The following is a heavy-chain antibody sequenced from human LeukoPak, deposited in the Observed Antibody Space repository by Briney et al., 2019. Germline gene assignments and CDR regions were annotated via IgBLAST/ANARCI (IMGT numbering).Heavy chain of an antibody. CDR2: ISSSSSTI. J-gene: IGHJ4*02. V-gene: IGHV3-48*04. D-gene: IGHD3-9*01. Sequence: GGSLRLSCAASGFTFSSYSMNWVRQAPGKGLEWVSYISSSSSTIYYADSVKGRFALSRDNAKNVLYLQMNSLRAEDTAVYYCARTYYDILTGYNPYFDYWGQGILVTVSS. CDR3: ARTYYDILTGYNPYFDY. CDR1: GFTFSSYS.